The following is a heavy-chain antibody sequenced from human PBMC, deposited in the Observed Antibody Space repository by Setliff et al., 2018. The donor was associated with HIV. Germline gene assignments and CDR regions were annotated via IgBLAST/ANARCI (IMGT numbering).Heavy chain of an antibody. Sequence: GGSLRLSCAASGLTFSSYSMNWVRQAPGKGLEWVSYISSSSSTIYYADSVKGRFTISRDNSKNTLYLQMNSLRVEDTALYYCSNWWLVKYAFDIWGQGTMVTVSS. D-gene: IGHD2-15*01. CDR1: GLTFSSYS. V-gene: IGHV3-48*01. J-gene: IGHJ3*02. CDR2: ISSSSSTI. CDR3: SNWWLVKYAFDI.